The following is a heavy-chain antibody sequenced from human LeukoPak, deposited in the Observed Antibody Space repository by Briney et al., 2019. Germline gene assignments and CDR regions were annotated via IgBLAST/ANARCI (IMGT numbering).Heavy chain of an antibody. J-gene: IGHJ4*02. D-gene: IGHD3-3*01. CDR1: GYTFTSYG. CDR2: ISAYNGNT. V-gene: IGHV1-18*01. CDR3: ARAGNYYDFWSGYPTDY. Sequence: ASVKVSCKASGYTFTSYGISWVRQAPGQGLEWMGWISAYNGNTNYAQKLQGRVTMTTDTSTSTAYMELRSLRSDDTAVYYCARAGNYYDFWSGYPTDYWGQGTLVTVSS.